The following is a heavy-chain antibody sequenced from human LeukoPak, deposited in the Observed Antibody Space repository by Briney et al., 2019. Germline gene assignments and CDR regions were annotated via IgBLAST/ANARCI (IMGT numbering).Heavy chain of an antibody. D-gene: IGHD6-6*01. CDR2: IYPGDSDT. CDR1: GYSFTSYW. Sequence: GESLKISCKGSGYSFTSYWIGWVRRMPGKGLEWMEIIYPGDSDTRYSPSFQGQVSISADKSITTAFLQWSSLKASDTAMYFCARTIAARPDAFDIWGQGTMVTVSS. CDR3: ARTIAARPDAFDI. J-gene: IGHJ3*02. V-gene: IGHV5-51*01.